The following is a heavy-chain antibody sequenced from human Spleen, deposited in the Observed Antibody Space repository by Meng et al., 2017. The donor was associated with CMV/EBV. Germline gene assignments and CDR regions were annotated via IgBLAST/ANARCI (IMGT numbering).Heavy chain of an antibody. CDR1: GFTFSDYY. Sequence: GESLKISCAASGFTFSDYYMSWIRQAPGKGLEWVSSISTTSSYIYYADSMKGRFTISRDNAKNLLFLQMNSLRAEDTAVYYCAGFGVAITNGLDVWGQGTTVTVSS. CDR3: AGFGVAITNGLDV. V-gene: IGHV3-11*06. J-gene: IGHJ6*02. CDR2: ISTTSSYI. D-gene: IGHD3-3*01.